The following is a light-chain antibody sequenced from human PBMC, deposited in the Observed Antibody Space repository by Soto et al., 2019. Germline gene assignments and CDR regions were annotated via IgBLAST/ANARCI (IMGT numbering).Light chain of an antibody. CDR2: GAS. CDR1: QNISNY. V-gene: IGKV3-20*01. J-gene: IGKJ4*01. CDR3: QQYGSSSPET. Sequence: EIVLTQSPATLSLSPGIIATLSCRASQNISNYLIWYQQKPGQAPRLLISGASSRATGIPDRFSGSGSGTDFTLTISRLDPEDLAVYYCQQYGSSSPETSGGGTRWIS.